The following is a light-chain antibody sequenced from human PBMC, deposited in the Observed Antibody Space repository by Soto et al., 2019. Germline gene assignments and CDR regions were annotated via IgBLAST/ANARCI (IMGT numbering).Light chain of an antibody. CDR3: QQYNNWPPWT. V-gene: IGKV3-15*01. Sequence: EIVMTQSPATLSVSPGERATLSCRASQSVSSNLAWYQQKPGQASRLLIYGASTRATGIPARFSGSGSGTEFTLTISSLQSEDFAVYYCQQYNNWPPWTFGQGTK. CDR2: GAS. CDR1: QSVSSN. J-gene: IGKJ1*01.